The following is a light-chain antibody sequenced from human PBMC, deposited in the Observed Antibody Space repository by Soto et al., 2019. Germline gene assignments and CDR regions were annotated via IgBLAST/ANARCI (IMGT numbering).Light chain of an antibody. CDR1: QSVSSSY. CDR2: GAS. J-gene: IGKJ2*01. Sequence: ENVLTQSPGTLSLSPGERATLSCRASQSVSSSYLAWYQHKPGQAPRLLIYGASTRATGIPDRFSGSGSGTDFTLTISRLEPEDCAVYYCQQFGSSPYTFGQGTKLEIK. CDR3: QQFGSSPYT. V-gene: IGKV3-20*01.